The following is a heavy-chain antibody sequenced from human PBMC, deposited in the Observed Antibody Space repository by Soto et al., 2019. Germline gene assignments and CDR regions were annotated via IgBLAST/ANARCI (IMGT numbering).Heavy chain of an antibody. D-gene: IGHD5-12*01. Sequence: GGSLRLSCAASGFTFSSYSMNWVRQAPGKGLEWVSSISSSSSYIYYADSVKGRFTISRDKAKNSLYLQMNSLRAGDKAVYDCAREKAIVATTRELDYWGQGTLVTVSS. CDR2: ISSSSSYI. J-gene: IGHJ4*02. CDR3: AREKAIVATTRELDY. CDR1: GFTFSSYS. V-gene: IGHV3-21*01.